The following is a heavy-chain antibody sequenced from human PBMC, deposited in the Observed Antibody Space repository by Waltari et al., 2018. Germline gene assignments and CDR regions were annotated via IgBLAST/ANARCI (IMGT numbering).Heavy chain of an antibody. V-gene: IGHV3-21*01. Sequence: EVQLVASGGGLVKPGGSLRLSCAASGFTFSSYSMNGVRPAPGKGLEWVSSISSSSSYIYYADSVKGRFTISRDNAKNSLYLQMNSLRAEDTAVYYCARGRGSYDYWGQGTLVTVSS. D-gene: IGHD1-26*01. CDR2: ISSSSSYI. J-gene: IGHJ4*02. CDR1: GFTFSSYS. CDR3: ARGRGSYDY.